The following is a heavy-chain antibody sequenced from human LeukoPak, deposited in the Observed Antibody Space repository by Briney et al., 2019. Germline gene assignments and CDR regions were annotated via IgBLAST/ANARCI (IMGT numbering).Heavy chain of an antibody. CDR2: IKQDGSEE. CDR1: GLTFRNYW. V-gene: IGHV3-7*05. J-gene: IGHJ4*02. Sequence: GGSLRLSCAASGLTFRNYWMSWGRQALGEGLEWVATIKQDGSEEYYVDSVKGRFTISRDNAKNSLYLQMNSLRAEDTALYYCARVRTGNGWSFDCWGQGTLVTVSS. D-gene: IGHD6-19*01. CDR3: ARVRTGNGWSFDC.